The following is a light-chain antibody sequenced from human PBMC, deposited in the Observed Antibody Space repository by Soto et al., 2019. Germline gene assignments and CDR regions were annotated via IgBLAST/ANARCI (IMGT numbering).Light chain of an antibody. J-gene: IGLJ2*01. V-gene: IGLV1-47*01. CDR2: RNN. CDR1: SSNIGSNY. Sequence: QSVLTQPPSASGTPGQRVTISCSGSSSNIGSNYVYWYQQLPGTVPQLLIDRNNERPSGVPDRFSGSKSGTSASLAISGLRSEDEADYYCAAWDDSLSGVVFGGGTKLTVL. CDR3: AAWDDSLSGVV.